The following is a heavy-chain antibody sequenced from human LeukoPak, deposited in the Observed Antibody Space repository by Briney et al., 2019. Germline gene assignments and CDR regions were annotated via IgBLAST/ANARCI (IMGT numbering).Heavy chain of an antibody. J-gene: IGHJ4*02. V-gene: IGHV4-59*01. Sequence: SETLSLTCTVSGGSISSYYWSWIRQPPGKGLEWIGYIYYSGSTNHNPSLKSRVTISVDTSKNQFSLKLSSVTAADTAVYYCAGYRRDGYNCIFDYWGQGTLVTVSS. CDR3: AGYRRDGYNCIFDY. CDR1: GGSISSYY. D-gene: IGHD5-24*01. CDR2: IYYSGST.